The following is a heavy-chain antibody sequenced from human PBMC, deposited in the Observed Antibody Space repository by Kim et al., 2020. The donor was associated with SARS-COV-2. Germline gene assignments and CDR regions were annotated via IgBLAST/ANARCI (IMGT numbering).Heavy chain of an antibody. D-gene: IGHD6-13*01. V-gene: IGHV3-33*06. Sequence: GGSLRLSCAASGFTFSSYAMHWVRQAPGKGLEWVAVIWYDGSNKYYADSVKGRFTISRDNSKNTLYLQMNSLRAEDTAVYYCAKVGGSSWYGYYYYGMDVWGQGTTVTVSS. CDR3: AKVGGSSWYGYYYYGMDV. CDR2: IWYDGSNK. CDR1: GFTFSSYA. J-gene: IGHJ6*02.